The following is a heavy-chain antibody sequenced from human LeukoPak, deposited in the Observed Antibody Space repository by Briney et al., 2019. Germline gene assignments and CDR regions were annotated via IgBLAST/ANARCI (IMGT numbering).Heavy chain of an antibody. CDR2: IYYSGST. J-gene: IGHJ3*02. CDR1: GGSISSYY. CDR3: ARQKAPYAFDT. V-gene: IGHV4-59*08. Sequence: PSETLSLTCTVSGGSISSYYWSWIRQPPGKGLEWIGYIYYSGSTNYNPSLKSRVTISVDTSKNQFSLKLSSVTAADTAVYYCARQKAPYAFDTWGQGTMVTVSS.